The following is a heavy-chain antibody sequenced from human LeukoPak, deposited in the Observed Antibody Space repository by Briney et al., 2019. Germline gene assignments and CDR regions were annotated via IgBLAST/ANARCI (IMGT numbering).Heavy chain of an antibody. D-gene: IGHD6-19*01. Sequence: PGGSLRLSCAASGFTFSNYAMSWVRQAPGKGLEWVSGISWNGGNIGYADSVKGRFIISRDNARNSLYLQMNSLRAEDMALYYCAKGGIAVAGTWFDPWGQGTLVTVSS. V-gene: IGHV3-9*03. J-gene: IGHJ5*02. CDR1: GFTFSNYA. CDR3: AKGGIAVAGTWFDP. CDR2: ISWNGGNI.